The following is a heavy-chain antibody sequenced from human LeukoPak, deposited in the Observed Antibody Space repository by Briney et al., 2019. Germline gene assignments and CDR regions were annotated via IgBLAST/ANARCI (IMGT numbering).Heavy chain of an antibody. CDR1: GFTFTSSA. D-gene: IGHD3-22*01. CDR3: AAPYYYDSSGFINADAFDI. CDR2: IVVGSGNT. J-gene: IGHJ3*02. Sequence: ASVKVSCKASGFTFTSSAMQWVRQARGQRLEWIGWIVVGSGNTNYAQKFQERVTITRDMSTSTAYMELSSLRSEDTAVYYCAAPYYYDSSGFINADAFDIWGQGTMVTVSS. V-gene: IGHV1-58*02.